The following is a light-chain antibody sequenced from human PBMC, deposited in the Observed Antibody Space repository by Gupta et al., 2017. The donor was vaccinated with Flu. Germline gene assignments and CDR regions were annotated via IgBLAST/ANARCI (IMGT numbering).Light chain of an antibody. V-gene: IGKV1-33*01. CDR3: QQYDNLPLA. Sequence: DVLMPHPPSSLSASVGDSVTSTCQASQDISNYLNWYQQKPGKAPKLLIYDASNLETGVPSRFSGSGSGTDFTFTISSLQPEDIATYYCQQYDNLPLAFGQGTRLEIK. J-gene: IGKJ5*01. CDR1: QDISNY. CDR2: DAS.